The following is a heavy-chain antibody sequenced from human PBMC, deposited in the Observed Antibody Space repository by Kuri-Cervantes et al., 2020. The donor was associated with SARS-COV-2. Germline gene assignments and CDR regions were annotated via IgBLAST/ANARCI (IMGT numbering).Heavy chain of an antibody. CDR2: IYYSGST. V-gene: IGHV4-59*12. CDR1: GGSISSYY. J-gene: IGHJ4*02. Sequence: SETLSLTCTVSGGSISSYYWSWTRQPPGKGLEWIGYIYYSGSTNYNPSLKSRVTISVDTSKNQFSLKLSSVTAADTAVYYCARGVLYCSSTSCSSYFDYWGQGTLVTVSS. CDR3: ARGVLYCSSTSCSSYFDY. D-gene: IGHD2-2*01.